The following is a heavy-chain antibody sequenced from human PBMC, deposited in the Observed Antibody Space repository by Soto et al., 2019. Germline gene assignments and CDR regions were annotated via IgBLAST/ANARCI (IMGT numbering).Heavy chain of an antibody. D-gene: IGHD1-26*01. J-gene: IGHJ5*02. V-gene: IGHV6-1*01. Sequence: SQTLSLTCVISGDSVSSDSAAWNWIRQSPSRGLEWLGRTYYRSKWYNDYALSVKSRITINPDTSTNQFSLQLKSVTPEDTAVYFCARSPPVIGANWFDPWGQGTLVTVSS. CDR1: GDSVSSDSAA. CDR3: ARSPPVIGANWFDP. CDR2: TYYRSKWYN.